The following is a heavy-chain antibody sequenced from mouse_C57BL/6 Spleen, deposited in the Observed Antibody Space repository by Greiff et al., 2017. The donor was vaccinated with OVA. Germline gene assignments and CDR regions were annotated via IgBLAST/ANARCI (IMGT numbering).Heavy chain of an antibody. D-gene: IGHD2-12*01. J-gene: IGHJ4*01. CDR1: GFSLTSYG. CDR2: IWSDGST. V-gene: IGHV2-6*03. CDR3: ARAQDSYYLYYAMDY. Sequence: QVQLKESGPGLVAPSQSLSITCTVSGFSLTSYGVHWVRQPPGKGLEWLVVIWSDGSTTYNSALKSRLSISKDNSKSKVFLKMNSLQTDDTAMYECARAQDSYYLYYAMDYWGQGTSVTVSS.